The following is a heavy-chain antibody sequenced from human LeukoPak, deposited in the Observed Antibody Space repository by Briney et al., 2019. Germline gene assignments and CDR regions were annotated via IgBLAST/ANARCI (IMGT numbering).Heavy chain of an antibody. Sequence: GGSLRLSCAASRFTFKNYGMHWVRQAPGKGLEWVAVIWYDGSDQRLTDSVKGRFTVSRDNSKNTLWLQMNSLRAEDTAVYYCARDRNWASQSWYLDLWGRGTLVTVSS. V-gene: IGHV3-33*01. D-gene: IGHD7-27*01. CDR1: RFTFKNYG. J-gene: IGHJ2*01. CDR2: IWYDGSDQ. CDR3: ARDRNWASQSWYLDL.